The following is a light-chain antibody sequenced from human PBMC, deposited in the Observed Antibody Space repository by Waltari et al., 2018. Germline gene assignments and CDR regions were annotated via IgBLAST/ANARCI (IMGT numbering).Light chain of an antibody. CDR2: EVS. CDR1: DSDVGAYDF. CDR3: SSYTTSSAPGV. V-gene: IGLV2-14*01. Sequence: QSALTQPASVSGSPGQSITISCSGTDSDVGAYDFVSWYQQHPGKAPHLIIYEVSNRPSGFSNRVSASKSGNTASLTISGLQAEDEADYYCSSYTTSSAPGVFGTGTRVTVL. J-gene: IGLJ1*01.